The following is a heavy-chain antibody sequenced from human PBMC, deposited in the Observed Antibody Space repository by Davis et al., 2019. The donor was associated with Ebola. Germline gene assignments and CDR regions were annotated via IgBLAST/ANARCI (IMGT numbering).Heavy chain of an antibody. J-gene: IGHJ4*02. CDR1: GFTFSGSA. D-gene: IGHD6-13*01. CDR2: IRSKANSYAT. Sequence: GESLKISCAASGFTFSGSAMHWVRQASRKGLEWVGRIRSKANSYATAYAASVKGRFTISRDDSKNTAYLQMNSLKTEDTAVYYCTSRYSSTNDYWGQGTLVTVSS. CDR3: TSRYSSTNDY. V-gene: IGHV3-73*01.